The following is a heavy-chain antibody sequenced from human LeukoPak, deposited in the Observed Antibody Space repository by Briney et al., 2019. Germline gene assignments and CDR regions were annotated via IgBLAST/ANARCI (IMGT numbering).Heavy chain of an antibody. CDR3: AREMLGNYAFDI. CDR1: GGSFSGYY. Sequence: SETLSLACAVYGGSFSGYYWSWIRQPPGKGLEWIGEINHSGSTNYNPSLKSRVTISVDTSKNQFSLKLSSVTAADTAVYYCAREMLGNYAFDIWGQGTMVTVSS. CDR2: INHSGST. V-gene: IGHV4-34*01. J-gene: IGHJ3*02. D-gene: IGHD3-10*02.